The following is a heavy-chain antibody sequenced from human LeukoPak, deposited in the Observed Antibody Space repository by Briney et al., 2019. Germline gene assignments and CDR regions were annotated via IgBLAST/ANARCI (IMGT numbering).Heavy chain of an antibody. Sequence: PGGSLRLSCAASGFTFSSYSMNWVRQAPGKGLEWVSSISSSSSYIYYADSVKGRFTISRDNAKNSLYLQMNSLRAEDTAVYCCARDSYYYDSSGDFDYWGQGTLVTVSS. CDR2: ISSSSSYI. CDR3: ARDSYYYDSSGDFDY. D-gene: IGHD3-22*01. V-gene: IGHV3-21*01. CDR1: GFTFSSYS. J-gene: IGHJ4*02.